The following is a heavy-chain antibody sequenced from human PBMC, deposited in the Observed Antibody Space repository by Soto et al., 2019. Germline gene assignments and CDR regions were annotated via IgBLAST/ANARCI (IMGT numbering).Heavy chain of an antibody. V-gene: IGHV3-7*01. CDR1: GFSFSSYW. D-gene: IGHD4-17*01. CDR3: AKGLFYGGDFDS. Sequence: PGGSLRLSCGASGFSFSSYWMGWVRQAPGKGLEWVANIKEDGSEKYYVDSVKGRFTISRDHGKKSLYLQMNSLRAEDTAVYYCAKGLFYGGDFDSWGQGTLFTVSS. J-gene: IGHJ4*02. CDR2: IKEDGSEK.